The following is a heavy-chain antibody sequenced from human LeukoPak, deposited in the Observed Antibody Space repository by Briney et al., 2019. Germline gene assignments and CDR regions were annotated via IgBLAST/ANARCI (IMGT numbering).Heavy chain of an antibody. V-gene: IGHV1-69*02. CDR3: ARGYAPPGTLLIDY. CDR2: IFPILGIA. CDR1: GVTFSSYT. J-gene: IGHJ4*02. D-gene: IGHD2-8*01. Sequence: ASVKVSCKASGVTFSSYTINWVRQAPGQGLEWMGRIFPILGIAISAQKFQGRVKITADISTSTAYMELTSLRSEDTALYYCARGYAPPGTLLIDYWGQGTLVTVSS.